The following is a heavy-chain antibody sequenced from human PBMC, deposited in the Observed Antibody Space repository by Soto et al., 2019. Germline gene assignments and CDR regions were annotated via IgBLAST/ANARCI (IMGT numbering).Heavy chain of an antibody. D-gene: IGHD3-16*01. Sequence: SETLSLTCTVSGGSISSYYWSWIRQPPGKGLEWIGYIYYSGSTNYNPSLKSRVTISVDTSKNQFSLKLSSVTAADTAVYYCARRWGTTFDYWGQGPLVTVSS. CDR3: ARRWGTTFDY. CDR2: IYYSGST. J-gene: IGHJ4*02. CDR1: GGSISSYY. V-gene: IGHV4-59*08.